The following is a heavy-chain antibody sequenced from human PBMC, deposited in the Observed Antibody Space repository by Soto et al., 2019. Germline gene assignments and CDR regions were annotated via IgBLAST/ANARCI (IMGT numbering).Heavy chain of an antibody. V-gene: IGHV4-39*01. CDR1: GGSISTSRSY. Sequence: SETLSLTCNVSGGSISTSRSYWAWIRQPPGKGLEWLANIFYSGSTYYNPSLASRVTVSVDTSKNEFSLKLRSVTAADTAVYARQPTTGDTDLWFDPWGQGTLVTVSS. D-gene: IGHD2-21*01. CDR2: IFYSGST. J-gene: IGHJ5*02. CDR3: QPTTGDTDLWFDP.